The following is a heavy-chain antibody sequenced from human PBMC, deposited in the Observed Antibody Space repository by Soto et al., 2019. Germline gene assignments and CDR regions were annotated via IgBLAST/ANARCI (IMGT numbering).Heavy chain of an antibody. CDR1: GYTFTSYD. CDR3: ASSVDTAIGDYYYGMDV. Sequence: GASVKVSCKASGYTFTSYDINWVRQATGQGLEWMGWMNPNSGNTGYAQKFQGRVTMTRNTSISTAYMELSSLRSEDTAVYYCASSVDTAIGDYYYGMDVWGQRTTVTVSS. CDR2: MNPNSGNT. V-gene: IGHV1-8*01. D-gene: IGHD5-18*01. J-gene: IGHJ6*02.